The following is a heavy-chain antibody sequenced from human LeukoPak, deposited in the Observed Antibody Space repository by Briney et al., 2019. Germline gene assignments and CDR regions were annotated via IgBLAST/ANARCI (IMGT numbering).Heavy chain of an antibody. Sequence: EASVKVSCKASGYTFTSYGISWVRQAPGQGLEWMGIINPSGGSTSYAQKFQGRVTMTRDMSTSTVYMELSSLRSEDTAVYYCARGGIAAAGPDYWGQGTLVTVSS. CDR2: INPSGGST. J-gene: IGHJ4*02. CDR3: ARGGIAAAGPDY. CDR1: GYTFTSYG. V-gene: IGHV1-46*01. D-gene: IGHD6-13*01.